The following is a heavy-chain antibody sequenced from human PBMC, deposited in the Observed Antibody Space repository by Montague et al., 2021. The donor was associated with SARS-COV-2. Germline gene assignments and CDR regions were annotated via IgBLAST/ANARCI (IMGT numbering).Heavy chain of an antibody. D-gene: IGHD6-13*01. CDR3: ASSSYSSRWYYFDY. CDR1: GVSLSSSSSFY. Sequence: SETLSLTCTVSGVSLSSSSSFYWGWIRQPPGKGLEWIGSIYYSGSTYYNPSLKSRASIYVDSSKKQLSFRLSSVTAADTAVYYCASSSYSSRWYYFDYWGQGTLVAVSS. CDR2: IYYSGST. J-gene: IGHJ4*02. V-gene: IGHV4-39*01.